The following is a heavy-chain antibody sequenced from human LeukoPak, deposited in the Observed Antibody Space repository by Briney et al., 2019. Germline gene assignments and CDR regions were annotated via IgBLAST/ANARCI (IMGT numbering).Heavy chain of an antibody. D-gene: IGHD4-17*01. CDR3: ARYWDSYRTTTVTPGGS. Sequence: ASVKVSCKAAGYAFTGYYIHWVRQAPGQGLEWMGWINPTTGGTNYAQKFHVRVTMTRDTSISTIYMNLSMLTSDDKALSDCARYWDSYRTTTVTPGGSWGPGTLVTVS. CDR1: GYAFTGYY. J-gene: IGHJ5*02. CDR2: INPTTGGT. V-gene: IGHV1-2*02.